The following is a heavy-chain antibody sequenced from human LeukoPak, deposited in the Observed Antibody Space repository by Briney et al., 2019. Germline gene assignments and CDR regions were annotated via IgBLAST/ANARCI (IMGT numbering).Heavy chain of an antibody. J-gene: IGHJ4*02. CDR2: INSDGSST. Sequence: RGSLSLSCAASGFTFSGYWMHWVRQAPGKGLVWVSRINSDGSSTSYADSVKGRFTISRDNAKNTLYLQMDSLRAEDTAVYYCARDPSRLAVGPGGFDYWGQGTLVTVSS. D-gene: IGHD6-19*01. CDR1: GFTFSGYW. CDR3: ARDPSRLAVGPGGFDY. V-gene: IGHV3-74*01.